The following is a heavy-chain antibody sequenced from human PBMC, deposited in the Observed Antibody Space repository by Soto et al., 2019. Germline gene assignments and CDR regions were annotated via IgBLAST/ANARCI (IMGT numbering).Heavy chain of an antibody. J-gene: IGHJ5*02. Sequence: QVQLQESGPGLVRPSQTLSLTCTVSGGSINSRGYYWTWIRQHPGKGLEWIGNIYYSGSIHFNPALKRRLTMLVDTSENQFSLKLTSVTAADTAVYYCARQSESTGYFYGGFDPGGQGTLVTVSS. CDR3: ARQSESTGYFYGGFDP. CDR1: GGSINSRGYY. D-gene: IGHD3-9*01. CDR2: IYYSGSI. V-gene: IGHV4-31*03.